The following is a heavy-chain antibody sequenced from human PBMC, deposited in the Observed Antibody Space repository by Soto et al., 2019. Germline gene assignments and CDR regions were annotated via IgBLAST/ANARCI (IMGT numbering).Heavy chain of an antibody. CDR3: ARVSPSYSTGWYYFDY. CDR2: IKDSGNT. J-gene: IGHJ4*02. CDR1: GGSISSYY. D-gene: IGHD6-19*01. Sequence: PSETLSLTCTVSGGSISSYYWTWIRQPPGKRLEWIGYIKDSGNTNYNPSLKSRVTMSLDTSKNQFSLKVNSVTAAATAVYYCARVSPSYSTGWYYFDYWGQGTLVTVSS. V-gene: IGHV4-59*01.